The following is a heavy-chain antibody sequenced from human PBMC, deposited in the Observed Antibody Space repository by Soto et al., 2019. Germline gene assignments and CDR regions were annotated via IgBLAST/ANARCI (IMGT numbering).Heavy chain of an antibody. CDR1: GGSISSSNW. V-gene: IGHV4-4*02. CDR3: ASVRGGYYYAMDV. Sequence: QVQLQESGPGLVKPSGTLSLTCAVSGGSISSSNWWSWVRQPPGKGLEWIGEIYHSGSTNYNPSLKRRVTISVEKSKDQFSLKLSSVTAADTAVYYCASVRGGYYYAMDVWGQGTTVTVSS. CDR2: IYHSGST. J-gene: IGHJ6*02. D-gene: IGHD3-10*02.